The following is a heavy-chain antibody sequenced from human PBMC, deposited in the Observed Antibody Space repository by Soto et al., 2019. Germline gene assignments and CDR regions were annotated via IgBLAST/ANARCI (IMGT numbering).Heavy chain of an antibody. D-gene: IGHD5-12*01. CDR3: VGRAMGGLHSFWFSDV. CDR1: GVVFSKYV. Sequence: QQQLVESGGGVVQPGESLRLSCAASGVVFSKYVIHWVRQAPGKGLEWVAAVWEGGTKRYFADSVKGRVTISSDNSANTVHLQLTSLRGDDTSVYFCVGRAMGGLHSFWFSDVWGRGTQVIVSS. CDR2: VWEGGTKR. V-gene: IGHV3-33*01. J-gene: IGHJ2*01.